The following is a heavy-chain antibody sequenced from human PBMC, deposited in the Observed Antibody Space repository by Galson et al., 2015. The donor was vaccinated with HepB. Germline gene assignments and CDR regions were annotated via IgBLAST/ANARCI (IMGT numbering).Heavy chain of an antibody. CDR2: ISKDGTNS. CDR3: AREDRNVMIAALDS. V-gene: IGHV3-33*02. D-gene: IGHD2-21*01. J-gene: IGHJ1*01. Sequence: SLRLPCAAAGPIFSDYGMHCVRQAPGTGLEWVGLISKDGTNSYYSDSAKGRFTTPKENTKNTVFLHMTTLRGEGTAVYFCAREDRNVMIAALDSWGQGTMVTVSS. CDR1: GPIFSDYG.